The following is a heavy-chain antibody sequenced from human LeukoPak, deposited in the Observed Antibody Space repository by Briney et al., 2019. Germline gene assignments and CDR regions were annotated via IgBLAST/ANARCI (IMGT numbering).Heavy chain of an antibody. CDR1: GFTFSSYW. J-gene: IGHJ4*02. CDR3: ARGSGYDPHFDY. D-gene: IGHD5-12*01. Sequence: GGSLRLSCAASGFTFSSYWMNWVRQAPGKGLEWVSSISSSSSYIYYADSVKGRFTISRDNAKNSLYLQMNSLRAEDTAVYYCARGSGYDPHFDYWGQGTLVTVSS. V-gene: IGHV3-21*01. CDR2: ISSSSSYI.